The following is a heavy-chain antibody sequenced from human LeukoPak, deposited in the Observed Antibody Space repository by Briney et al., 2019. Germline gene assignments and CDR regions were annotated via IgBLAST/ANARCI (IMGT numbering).Heavy chain of an antibody. CDR3: ERGDIAAAGNEFDY. D-gene: IGHD6-13*01. CDR1: GYTFTSYD. V-gene: IGHV1-8*01. CDR2: MNPNSDNT. J-gene: IGHJ4*02. Sequence: ASVKDSCKASGYTFTSYDFNWLRQATGQGLVWMGWMNPNSDNTGYAQKFQGRVTMTRNTSISTAYMELRSLRSEDTAVYYCERGDIAAAGNEFDYWGQGTLVTVSS.